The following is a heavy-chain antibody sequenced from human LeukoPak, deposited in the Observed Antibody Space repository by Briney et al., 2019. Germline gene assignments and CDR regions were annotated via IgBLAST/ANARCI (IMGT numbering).Heavy chain of an antibody. CDR2: IRQDGGEK. D-gene: IGHD6-13*01. V-gene: IGHV3-7*01. CDR1: GFTLSDYW. CDR3: ARDGTAPGLYFDL. J-gene: IGHJ4*01. Sequence: GGSLRLSCAVSGFTLSDYWMNLVRQAPRKGLEWVASIRQDGGEKSYVDSVKGRFTISRDNTKNSLYLQMSSLRAEDTAVYYCARDGTAPGLYFDLWGQGTLVTVSS.